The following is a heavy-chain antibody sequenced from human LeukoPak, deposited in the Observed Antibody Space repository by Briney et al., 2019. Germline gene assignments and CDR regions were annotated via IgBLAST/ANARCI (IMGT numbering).Heavy chain of an antibody. D-gene: IGHD1-26*01. Sequence: GGSLKTSLKGSGYRFTTYWLGWVRPMPGKGVGWMGIIYPGDSDTRYSPSFHAQVTTSADKSISTAYLQWSSLKASDTAMYYCARIYSGSFGEDYWGQGTLVTVSS. CDR2: IYPGDSDT. J-gene: IGHJ4*02. CDR1: GYRFTTYW. V-gene: IGHV5-51*01. CDR3: ARIYSGSFGEDY.